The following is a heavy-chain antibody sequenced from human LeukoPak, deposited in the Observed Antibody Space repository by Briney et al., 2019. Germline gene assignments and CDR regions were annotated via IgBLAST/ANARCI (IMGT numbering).Heavy chain of an antibody. CDR3: AKGGTMTKKGYSDY. CDR1: GLTFSSYA. J-gene: IGHJ4*02. Sequence: GGSLRLSCAASGLTFSSYAMSWVRLAPGKGLEWVSGVSGDGGYTYYADSVKGRFTISRDNSKSTLCLQMNSLRADDTAVYYCAKGGTMTKKGYSDYWGQGTLVTVSS. V-gene: IGHV3-23*01. D-gene: IGHD2-15*01. CDR2: VSGDGGYT.